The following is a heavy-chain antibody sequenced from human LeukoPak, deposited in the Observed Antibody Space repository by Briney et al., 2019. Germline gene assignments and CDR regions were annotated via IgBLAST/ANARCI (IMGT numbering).Heavy chain of an antibody. Sequence: GGSLRLSCAASGFTVSSSYMSWVRQAPGKGLEWVSVLYSGGNTYYADSVKGRFTISRDGSKNTLCLQMNSLRAEDTAVYYCARGSPEMATVFGVWGQGTLVTVSS. CDR3: ARGSPEMATVFGV. CDR1: GFTVSSSY. J-gene: IGHJ4*02. V-gene: IGHV3-53*01. CDR2: LYSGGNT. D-gene: IGHD5-24*01.